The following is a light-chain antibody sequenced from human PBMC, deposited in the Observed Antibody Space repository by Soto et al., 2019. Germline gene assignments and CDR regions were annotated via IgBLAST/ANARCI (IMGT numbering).Light chain of an antibody. V-gene: IGKV1-33*01. CDR3: QQYENLPT. Sequence: DIQMNQSPSSLSASVGDRVTITCQASQNINNYLNWYQQKPGRAPKLLIYDASNLEAGVPSRFRGNGSGTDFTFTIRRLKPEDIATYYCQQYENLPTFGQGTRLEIK. J-gene: IGKJ5*01. CDR1: QNINNY. CDR2: DAS.